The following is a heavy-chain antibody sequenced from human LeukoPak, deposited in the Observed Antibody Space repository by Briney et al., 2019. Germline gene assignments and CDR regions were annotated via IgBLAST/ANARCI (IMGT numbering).Heavy chain of an antibody. CDR2: IYTSGTT. Sequence: GGSLRLSCAASGFTVSSNYMSWVRQAPGKGLEWVSIIYTSGTTCYADSVQGRFTISRDNSKNTLYVQMNSLRAEDTALYYCARDVPGYGAFDIWGQGTMVTVSS. V-gene: IGHV3-53*01. CDR1: GFTVSSNY. D-gene: IGHD3-16*01. J-gene: IGHJ3*02. CDR3: ARDVPGYGAFDI.